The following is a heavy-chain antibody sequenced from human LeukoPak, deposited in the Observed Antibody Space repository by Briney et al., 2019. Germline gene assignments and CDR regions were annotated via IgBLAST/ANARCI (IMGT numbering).Heavy chain of an antibody. CDR2: IKQDGSEK. V-gene: IGHV3-7*01. CDR3: ARDPLVIVGATGY. D-gene: IGHD1-26*01. CDR1: GFTFSSYW. J-gene: IGHJ4*02. Sequence: GGSLRLSCAASGFTFSSYWMSWARQAPGKGLEWVANIKQDGSEKYYVDSVKGRFTISRDNAKNSLYLQMNSLRAEDTAVYYCARDPLVIVGATGYWGQGTLVTVSS.